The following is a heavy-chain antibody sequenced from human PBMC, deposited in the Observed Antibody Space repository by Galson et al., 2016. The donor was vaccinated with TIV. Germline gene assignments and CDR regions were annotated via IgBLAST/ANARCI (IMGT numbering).Heavy chain of an antibody. CDR3: ARGFNYCFDFYYGMDV. Sequence: SVKVSCKASGYPFTAYYIHWVRQAPGQGPEWMGWINPNGDDTNYAQRFQGRVSMTRDTSISTAYMELSRLRSDDTAVFFCARGFNYCFDFYYGMDVWGQGTTVTVSS. D-gene: IGHD3-10*01. V-gene: IGHV1-2*02. CDR2: INPNGDDT. CDR1: GYPFTAYY. J-gene: IGHJ6*02.